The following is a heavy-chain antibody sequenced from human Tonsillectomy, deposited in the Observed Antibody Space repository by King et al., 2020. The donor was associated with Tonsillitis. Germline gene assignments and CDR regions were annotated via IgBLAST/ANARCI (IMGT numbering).Heavy chain of an antibody. Sequence: VQLVESGGGLVQPGGSLRLSCAASGFTFSHYAMSWVRQAPGQGLECVSTISPSGGGTSHADSVKGRFTISRDNSKNTLYLQMDSLRAEDTAVYYCAKVPPRSRVPYYNGGWGQGTLVTVSS. V-gene: IGHV3-23*04. J-gene: IGHJ4*02. CDR1: GFTFSHYA. CDR3: AKVPPRSRVPYYNGG. CDR2: ISPSGGGT. D-gene: IGHD3-10*01.